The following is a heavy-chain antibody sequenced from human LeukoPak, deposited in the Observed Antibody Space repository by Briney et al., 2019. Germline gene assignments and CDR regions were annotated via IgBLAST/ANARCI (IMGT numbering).Heavy chain of an antibody. Sequence: ASVKVSCKASGGTFSSYAISWVRQAPGQGLEWMGGIIPIFGTANYAQKFQGRVTITADESTSTAYMELSSLRSEDTAVYYCARDGQQLTLEFDPWGQGTLVTASS. J-gene: IGHJ5*02. CDR3: ARDGQQLTLEFDP. D-gene: IGHD6-13*01. V-gene: IGHV1-69*13. CDR2: IIPIFGTA. CDR1: GGTFSSYA.